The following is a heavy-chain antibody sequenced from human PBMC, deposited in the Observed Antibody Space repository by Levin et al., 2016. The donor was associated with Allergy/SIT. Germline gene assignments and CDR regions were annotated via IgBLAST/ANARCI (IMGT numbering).Heavy chain of an antibody. CDR2: IIPILGIA. Sequence: SVKVSCKASGGTFSSYAISWVRQAPGQGLEWMGRIIPILGIANYAQKFQGRVTITADKSTSTAYMELSSLRSEDTAVYYCARKDTAMGFHDYWGQGTLVTVSS. V-gene: IGHV1-69*04. CDR1: GGTFSSYA. CDR3: ARKDTAMGFHDY. D-gene: IGHD5-18*01. J-gene: IGHJ4*02.